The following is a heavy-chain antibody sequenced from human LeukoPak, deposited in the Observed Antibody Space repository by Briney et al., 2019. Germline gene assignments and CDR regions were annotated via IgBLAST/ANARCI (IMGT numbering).Heavy chain of an antibody. CDR3: AKKGSSGSFDY. D-gene: IGHD3-22*01. J-gene: IGHJ4*02. CDR1: GFTSSSYA. Sequence: GGSLRLSCAASGFTSSSYAMHWVRQAPGKGLEWVAVISYDGSNKYYADSVKGRFTISRDNSKNTLYLQMNSLRAEDTAVYYCAKKGSSGSFDYWGQGTLVTVSS. V-gene: IGHV3-30*04. CDR2: ISYDGSNK.